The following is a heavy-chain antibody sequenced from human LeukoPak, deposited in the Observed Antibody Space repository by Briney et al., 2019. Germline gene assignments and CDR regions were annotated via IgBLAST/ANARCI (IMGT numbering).Heavy chain of an antibody. V-gene: IGHV1-46*01. D-gene: IGHD6-13*01. CDR3: ARDLLRGIAAAGTDY. CDR2: INPSGGST. Sequence: ASVKVSCKASGYTFTSYYMHWVRQAPGQGLEWMGIINPSGGSTSYAQKFQGRVTMTRDTSTSTVYMELSSLRSEDTAVYYCARDLLRGIAAAGTDYWGQGTLVTVSS. J-gene: IGHJ4*02. CDR1: GYTFTSYY.